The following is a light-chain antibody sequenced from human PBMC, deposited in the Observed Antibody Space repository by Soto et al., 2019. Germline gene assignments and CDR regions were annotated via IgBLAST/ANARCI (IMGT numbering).Light chain of an antibody. CDR1: QSVTSY. Sequence: EIVLTQSPATLSFSPGERATLSCSASQSVTSYLVWYQQKPGQAPRLLIYDASNRATGIPARFTGSGSGTDFTLTISSLEPEDFAVYYCQHRYNWPFTFGQGTGMEIK. J-gene: IGKJ5*01. CDR3: QHRYNWPFT. CDR2: DAS. V-gene: IGKV3-11*01.